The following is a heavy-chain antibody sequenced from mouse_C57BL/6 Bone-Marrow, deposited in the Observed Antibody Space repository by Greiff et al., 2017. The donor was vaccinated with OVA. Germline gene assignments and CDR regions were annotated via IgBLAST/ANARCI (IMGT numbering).Heavy chain of an antibody. V-gene: IGHV5-4*01. Sequence: EVQGVESGGGLVKPGGSLKLSCAASGFTFSSYAMSWVRQTPEKRLEWVATISDGGSYTYYPDNVKGRFTISRDNAKNNLYLQMSHLKSEDTAMYYCAIGYYSTRHGGQGTLVTVSA. CDR2: ISDGGSYT. D-gene: IGHD2-5*01. CDR3: AIGYYSTRH. J-gene: IGHJ3*01. CDR1: GFTFSSYA.